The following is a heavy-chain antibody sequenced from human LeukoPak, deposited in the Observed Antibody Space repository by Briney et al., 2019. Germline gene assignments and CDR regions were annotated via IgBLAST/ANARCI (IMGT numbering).Heavy chain of an antibody. CDR3: AKDKALGRFLEWSHFDY. V-gene: IGHV3-48*01. D-gene: IGHD3-3*01. CDR2: ISSSSSTI. Sequence: GGSLRLSCAASGFTFSSYSMNWVRQAPGKGLEWVSYISSSSSTIYYADSVKGRFTISRDNSKNTLYLQMNSLRAEDTAVYYCAKDKALGRFLEWSHFDYWGQGTLVTVSS. J-gene: IGHJ4*02. CDR1: GFTFSSYS.